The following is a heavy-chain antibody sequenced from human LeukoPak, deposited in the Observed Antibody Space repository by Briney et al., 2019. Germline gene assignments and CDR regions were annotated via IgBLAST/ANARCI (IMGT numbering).Heavy chain of an antibody. J-gene: IGHJ4*02. CDR3: ARDKNPRYGDYFDY. CDR2: IWYDGSNK. D-gene: IGHD4-17*01. CDR1: GFTFSSYG. V-gene: IGHV3-33*01. Sequence: PGRSLRLSCAASGFTFSSYGMHWVRQAPGKGLEWVAVIWYDGSNKYYADSVKGRFTISRDNSKNTLYLQMNSLRAEDTAVYYCARDKNPRYGDYFDYWGQGTLVTVSS.